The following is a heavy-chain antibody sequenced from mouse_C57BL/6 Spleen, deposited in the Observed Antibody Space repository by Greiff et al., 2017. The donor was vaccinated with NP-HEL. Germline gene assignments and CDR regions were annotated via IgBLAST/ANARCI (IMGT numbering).Heavy chain of an antibody. CDR1: GFTFSDYY. J-gene: IGHJ4*01. D-gene: IGHD1-1*01. Sequence: EVKLMESGGGLVQPGGSLKLSCAASGFTFSDYYMYWVRQTPEKRLEWVAYISNGGGSTYYPDTVKGRFTISRDNAKNTLYLQMSRLKSEDTAMYYCARHGGSSYGYYAMDYWGQGTSVTVSS. CDR3: ARHGGSSYGYYAMDY. CDR2: ISNGGGST. V-gene: IGHV5-12*01.